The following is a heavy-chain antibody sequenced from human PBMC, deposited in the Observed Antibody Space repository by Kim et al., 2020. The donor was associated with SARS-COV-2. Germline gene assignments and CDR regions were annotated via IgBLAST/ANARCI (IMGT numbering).Heavy chain of an antibody. CDR1: GFTFSSYS. V-gene: IGHV3-48*02. CDR3: ARTLSGSYHTDYGMDV. CDR2: ISSSSSTI. Sequence: GGSLRLSCAASGFTFSSYSMNWVRQAPGKGLEWVSYISSSSSTIYYADSVKGRFTISRDNAKNSLYLQMNSLRDEDTAVYYCARTLSGSYHTDYGMDVWGQGTTVTVSS. J-gene: IGHJ6*02. D-gene: IGHD1-26*01.